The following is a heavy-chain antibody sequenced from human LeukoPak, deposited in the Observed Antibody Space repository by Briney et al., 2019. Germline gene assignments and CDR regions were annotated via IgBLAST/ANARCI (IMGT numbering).Heavy chain of an antibody. CDR3: ARDYDILTGWDFDY. D-gene: IGHD3-9*01. CDR1: GFTFSSYW. Sequence: SGGSLRLSCAASGFTFSSYWMSWVRQAPGKGLEWVANIKQDGSEKYYVDSVKGRFTISRDNAKNSLYLQMNSLRAEDTAVYYCARDYDILTGWDFDYWGQGTLVTVSS. CDR2: IKQDGSEK. J-gene: IGHJ4*02. V-gene: IGHV3-7*01.